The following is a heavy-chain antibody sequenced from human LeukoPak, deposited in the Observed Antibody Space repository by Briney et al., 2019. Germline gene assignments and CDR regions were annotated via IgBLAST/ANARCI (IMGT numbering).Heavy chain of an antibody. J-gene: IGHJ4*02. D-gene: IGHD5-18*01. Sequence: GGSLRLSCVVSGFAFGDFVMHWVRQAPGKGLEWVSGISQKSDSIDYADSVRGRFTISRDNAKNSLYLQMNSLRPEDTAMYYCVKDVGSYGPLDYWGQGTLVAVSS. V-gene: IGHV3-9*01. CDR2: ISQKSDSI. CDR1: GFAFGDFV. CDR3: VKDVGSYGPLDY.